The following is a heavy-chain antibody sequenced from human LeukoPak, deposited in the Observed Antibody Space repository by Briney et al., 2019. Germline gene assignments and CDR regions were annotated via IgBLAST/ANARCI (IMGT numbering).Heavy chain of an antibody. V-gene: IGHV3-7*03. CDR1: GFTFNKYW. D-gene: IGHD5-12*01. CDR3: AREETVATIAYFDL. CDR2: IKHDGSER. Sequence: GGSLRLSCAASGFTFNKYWMNWVRQGPGKGLEWVANIKHDGSERNYGESVKGRFIISRDNSKNSLVLELNSLRAEDTAIYYCAREETVATIAYFDLWGQGTLVTVSS. J-gene: IGHJ4*02.